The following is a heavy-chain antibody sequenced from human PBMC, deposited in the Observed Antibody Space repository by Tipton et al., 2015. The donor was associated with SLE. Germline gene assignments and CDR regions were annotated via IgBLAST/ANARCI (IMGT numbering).Heavy chain of an antibody. CDR3: ASSKRGPGYGGYFDY. Sequence: TLSLTCAVYGGSFSGYYWSWIRQPPGKGLEWIGYFYYSGGTYYSPSLKSRVTMSADTSKKQFSLKLSSVTAADTAVYYCASSKRGPGYGGYFDYWGQGTLVTVSS. D-gene: IGHD5-12*01. V-gene: IGHV4-59*01. CDR2: FYYSGGT. J-gene: IGHJ4*02. CDR1: GGSFSGYY.